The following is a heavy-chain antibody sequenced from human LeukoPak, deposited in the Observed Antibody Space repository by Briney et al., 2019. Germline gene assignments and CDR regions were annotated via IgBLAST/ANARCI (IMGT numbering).Heavy chain of an antibody. D-gene: IGHD2-2*01. CDR2: ISSSSSYI. J-gene: IGHJ4*02. Sequence: GGSLRLSCAASGFTVSSNYMSWVRQAPGKGLEWVSSISSSSSYIYYADSVKGRFTISRDNAKNSLYLQMNSLRAEDTAVYYCAREGYCSSTSCSDYWGQGTLVTVSS. V-gene: IGHV3-21*01. CDR3: AREGYCSSTSCSDY. CDR1: GFTVSSNY.